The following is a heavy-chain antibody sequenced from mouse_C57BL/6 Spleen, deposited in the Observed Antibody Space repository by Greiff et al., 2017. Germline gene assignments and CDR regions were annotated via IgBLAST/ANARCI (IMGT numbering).Heavy chain of an antibody. J-gene: IGHJ4*01. V-gene: IGHV3-6*01. Sequence: DVQLQESGPGLVKPSQSLSLTCSVTGYSITSGYYWNWIRQFPGNKLEWMGYISYDGSNNYNPSLKNRISITRDTSKNQFFLKLNSVTTEDTATYYCAREDGSYAMDYWGQGTSVTVSS. D-gene: IGHD2-3*01. CDR1: GYSITSGYY. CDR3: AREDGSYAMDY. CDR2: ISYDGSN.